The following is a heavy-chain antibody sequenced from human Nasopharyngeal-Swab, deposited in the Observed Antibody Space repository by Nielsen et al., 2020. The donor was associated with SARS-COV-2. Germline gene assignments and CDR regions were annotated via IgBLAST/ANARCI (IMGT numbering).Heavy chain of an antibody. CDR2: IKSKTDGGTT. J-gene: IGHJ4*02. CDR3: TTGLGSSGFDY. D-gene: IGHD7-27*01. Sequence: VRQAPGKGLEWVGRIKSKTDGGTTDYAAPVKGRFTISRDDSKNTLYLQMNSLKTEDTAVYYCTTGLGSSGFDYWGQGTLVTVSS. V-gene: IGHV3-15*07.